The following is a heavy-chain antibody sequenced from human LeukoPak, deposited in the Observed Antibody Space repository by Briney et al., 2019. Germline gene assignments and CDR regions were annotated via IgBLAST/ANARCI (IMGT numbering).Heavy chain of an antibody. Sequence: GGSLRLSCAASGFTFSSAWMSWVRQAPGKGLEWVGRIKSKTDGGTTDYAAPVKGRFTISRDDSKNTLYLQMNSLKTEDTAVYYCTTATEITAMVWSYFDYWGQGTLVTVSS. D-gene: IGHD5-18*01. CDR1: GFTFSSAW. CDR3: TTATEITAMVWSYFDY. J-gene: IGHJ4*02. V-gene: IGHV3-15*01. CDR2: IKSKTDGGTT.